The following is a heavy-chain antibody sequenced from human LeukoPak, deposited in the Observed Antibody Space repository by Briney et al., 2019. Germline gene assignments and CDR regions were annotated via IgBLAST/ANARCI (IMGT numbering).Heavy chain of an antibody. J-gene: IGHJ4*02. CDR1: GFTFSTYW. V-gene: IGHV3-7*04. D-gene: IGHD5-24*01. CDR2: IKQDGSDK. CDR3: ARAEEQRWGYVDY. Sequence: GGSLRLSCAASGFTFSTYWMTWVRQAPGKGLEWVANIKQDGSDKYYVDSVKGRFTISRDNAKGSLYLQMNSLRDEDTAVYYCARAEEQRWGYVDYWGQGTLVTVSS.